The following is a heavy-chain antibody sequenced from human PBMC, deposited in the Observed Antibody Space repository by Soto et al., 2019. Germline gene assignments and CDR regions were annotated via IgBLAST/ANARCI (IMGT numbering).Heavy chain of an antibody. J-gene: IGHJ6*02. CDR2: IGPDGTDI. Sequence: GGSLRLSCSDSGFTFGNFWIHWVRQAPGKGLEWVSHIGPDGTDIVYADSVKGRFTISRDNSKNTLYLQMNSLRAEDTAVYYCAKDRVTIFGVAPGSYYYYYGMDVWGQGTTVTVSS. CDR1: GFTFGNFW. D-gene: IGHD3-3*01. CDR3: AKDRVTIFGVAPGSYYYYYGMDV. V-gene: IGHV3-30*02.